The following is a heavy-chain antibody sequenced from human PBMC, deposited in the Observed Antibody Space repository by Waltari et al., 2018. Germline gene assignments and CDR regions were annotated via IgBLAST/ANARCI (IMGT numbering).Heavy chain of an antibody. Sequence: QVQLQESGPGLVKPSQTLSLTCTVSGGSISSGDYYWSWIRQPPGKGLEWIGYIYYSGSTYYNPSLKSRVTISVDTSKNQFSLKLSSVTAADTAVYYCARGPYCSSTSCYIFDYWGQGTLVTVSS. V-gene: IGHV4-30-4*08. CDR3: ARGPYCSSTSCYIFDY. D-gene: IGHD2-2*02. CDR1: GGSISSGDYY. CDR2: IYYSGST. J-gene: IGHJ4*02.